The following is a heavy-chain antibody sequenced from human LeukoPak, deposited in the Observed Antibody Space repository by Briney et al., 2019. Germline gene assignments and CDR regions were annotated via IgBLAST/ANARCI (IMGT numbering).Heavy chain of an antibody. V-gene: IGHV3-33*06. Sequence: PGGSLRLSCAASGFTFSSYGMHWVRQAPGKGLEWVAVIWCDGSNKYYADSVKGRFTISRDNSKNTLYLQMNILRAEDTAIYYCAKDGRSSGYLLDYWGQGTLVTVSS. CDR3: AKDGRSSGYLLDY. CDR2: IWCDGSNK. J-gene: IGHJ4*02. D-gene: IGHD3-22*01. CDR1: GFTFSSYG.